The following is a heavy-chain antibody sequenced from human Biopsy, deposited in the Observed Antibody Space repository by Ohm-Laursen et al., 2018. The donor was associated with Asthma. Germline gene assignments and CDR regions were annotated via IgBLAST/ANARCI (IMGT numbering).Heavy chain of an antibody. D-gene: IGHD3-22*01. CDR3: ARDPSYFDPSVEGWHL. V-gene: IGHV1-69*01. Sequence: SSVKVSCKGSGDIFSSYGFSWVRQAPGQGLEWMGGIIPISLTPSYARRFRGRVTISADEYTRTAYMELSSLRSEDTAVYYCARDPSYFDPSVEGWHLWGQGTMVTVSS. CDR2: IIPISLTP. CDR1: GDIFSSYG. J-gene: IGHJ3*01.